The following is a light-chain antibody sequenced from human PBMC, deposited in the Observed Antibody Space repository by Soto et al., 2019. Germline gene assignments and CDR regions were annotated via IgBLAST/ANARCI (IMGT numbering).Light chain of an antibody. V-gene: IGKV1-39*01. CDR3: QQSYITPRT. CDR2: AAS. Sequence: IQMTQAPSSMSASVWDRVTITCXASQSISAYLNWYQQKPGKAPKLLIYAASSLQSGVPSRFSGSRSGTDFTLTISSLQPEDFATYYCQQSYITPRTFGQGTKVDIK. J-gene: IGKJ1*01. CDR1: QSISAY.